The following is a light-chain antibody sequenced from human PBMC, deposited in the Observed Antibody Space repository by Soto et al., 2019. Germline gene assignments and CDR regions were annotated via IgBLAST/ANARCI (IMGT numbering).Light chain of an antibody. CDR2: AVS. J-gene: IGKJ2*01. CDR1: QSSSKF. V-gene: IGKV1-39*01. Sequence: DIQMTQSPSSLSASVGDRVTVTCRASQSSSKFLNWYQQKPGKAPKLLLYAVSILQSGVPSRFSGSGSGTDFTLTISSLQSEDSATYYCQQSFRTPYTFGQGTKLEIK. CDR3: QQSFRTPYT.